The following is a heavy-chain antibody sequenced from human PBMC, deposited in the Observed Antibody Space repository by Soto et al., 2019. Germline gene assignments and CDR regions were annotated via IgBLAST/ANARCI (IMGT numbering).Heavy chain of an antibody. CDR1: GFTFDDYA. CDR2: ISWNSGSI. J-gene: IGHJ4*02. D-gene: IGHD6-6*01. Sequence: GGSRRLSCAASGFTFDDYAMHWVRQAPGKGLEWVSGISWNSGSIGYADSVKGRFTISRDNAKNSLYLKMNSLRAEDTALYYCAKDTGVLDSSSSHFDYWGQGTLVTVSS. CDR3: AKDTGVLDSSSSHFDY. V-gene: IGHV3-9*01.